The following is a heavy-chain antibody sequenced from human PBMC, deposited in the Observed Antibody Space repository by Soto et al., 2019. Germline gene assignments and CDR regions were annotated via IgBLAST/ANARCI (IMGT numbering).Heavy chain of an antibody. V-gene: IGHV3-15*01. CDR1: GFTVSNAC. D-gene: IGHD3-22*01. CDR2: IKSKTDGGTT. CDR3: TTAPYYYDSSGYYYPKYYYYGMDV. J-gene: IGHJ6*02. Sequence: XGSLRLSFAACGFTVSNACMSWVRQAPGKGLEWVGRIKSKTDGGTTDYAAPVKGRFTISRDDSKNTLYLQMNSLKTEDTAVYYCTTAPYYYDSSGYYYPKYYYYGMDVCGQGTTVTVSS.